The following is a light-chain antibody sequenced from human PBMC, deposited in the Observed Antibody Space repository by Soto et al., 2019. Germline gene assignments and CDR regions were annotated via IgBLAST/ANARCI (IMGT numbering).Light chain of an antibody. CDR3: HQYYSFPPWT. Sequence: DIQMTQSPSRMYASVGDTITITCRASQTFNSWVTWYQQKPGKAPKLLIYSASTLHSGVPSRFSASGFGTDFTLAISGLESEDYGTYYCHQYYSFPPWTCGQGTKLDSK. CDR1: QTFNSW. J-gene: IGKJ1*01. CDR2: SAS. V-gene: IGKV1-5*01.